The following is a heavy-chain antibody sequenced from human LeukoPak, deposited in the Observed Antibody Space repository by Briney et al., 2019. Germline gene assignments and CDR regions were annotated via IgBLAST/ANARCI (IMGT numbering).Heavy chain of an antibody. Sequence: SETLSLTCTVSGGSISSSSYYWGWIRQPPGEGLEWIGSIYYSGSTYYNPSLKSRVTISVDTSKNQFSLKLSSVTAADTAVYYCARAYSSSWYLNWFDPWGQGTLVTVSS. V-gene: IGHV4-39*07. CDR3: ARAYSSSWYLNWFDP. D-gene: IGHD6-13*01. CDR2: IYYSGST. J-gene: IGHJ5*02. CDR1: GGSISSSSYY.